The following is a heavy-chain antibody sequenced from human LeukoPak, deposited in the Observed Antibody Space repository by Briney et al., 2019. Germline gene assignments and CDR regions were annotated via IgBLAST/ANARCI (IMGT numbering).Heavy chain of an antibody. CDR1: GGSISSGGYY. D-gene: IGHD4-17*01. V-gene: IGHV4-31*03. J-gene: IGHJ4*02. CDR3: ARSDYGDSRRYFDY. Sequence: SETLSLTCTVSGGSISSGGYYWSWIRQHPGKGLEWIGYIYYSGSTYYNPSLKSRVTISVDTSKNQFSLKLSSVTAADTAVYYCARSDYGDSRRYFDYWGQGTLVTVSS. CDR2: IYYSGST.